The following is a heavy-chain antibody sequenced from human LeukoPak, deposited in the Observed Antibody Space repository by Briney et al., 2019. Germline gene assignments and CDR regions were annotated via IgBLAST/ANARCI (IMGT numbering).Heavy chain of an antibody. CDR1: GGSFSGCY. CDR2: INHSGST. D-gene: IGHD3-22*01. J-gene: IGHJ4*02. CDR3: ARGDYYDSSGYYYGYYFDY. Sequence: SETLSLTCAVYGGSFSGCYWSWLRQPPGKGLEWIGEINHSGSTNYNPSLKSRVTISVDTSKNQFSLKLSSVTAADTAVYYCARGDYYDSSGYYYGYYFDYWGQGTLVTVSS. V-gene: IGHV4-34*01.